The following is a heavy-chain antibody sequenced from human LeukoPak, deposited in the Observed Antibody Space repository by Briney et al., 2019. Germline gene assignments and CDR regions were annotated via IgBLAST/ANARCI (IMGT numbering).Heavy chain of an antibody. CDR1: GYTFTGYY. CDR2: INPNSGGT. CDR3: AREGSHYYDSSGPFDI. V-gene: IGHV1-2*02. D-gene: IGHD3-22*01. J-gene: IGHJ3*02. Sequence: ASVKVSCKASGYTFTGYYMHWVRQAPGQGLEWMGWINPNSGGTNYAQKFQGSATMTRDTSTSAAYMELSRLRSDDTAVYYCAREGSHYYDSSGPFDIWGQGTMVTVSS.